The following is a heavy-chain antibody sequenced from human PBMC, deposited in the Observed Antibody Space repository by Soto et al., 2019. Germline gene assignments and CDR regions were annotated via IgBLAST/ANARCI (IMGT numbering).Heavy chain of an antibody. CDR1: GFSLTTRGVG. V-gene: IGHV2-5*02. CDR3: APVPYYYQYGWFEP. CDR2: IYWDDDK. Sequence: QITLKESGPTLVKPTQTLTLTCTFSGFSLTTRGVGVGWIRQPPGKALECLALIYWDDDKRYSPSLQSRLSTSKETSKNQVVLTIANVDPVDTATYDCAPVPYYYQYGWFEPWGQGTLVPVSS. J-gene: IGHJ5*02. D-gene: IGHD3-16*01.